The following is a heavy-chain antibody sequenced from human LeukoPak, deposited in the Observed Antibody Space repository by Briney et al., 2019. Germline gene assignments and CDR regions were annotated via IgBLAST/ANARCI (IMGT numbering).Heavy chain of an antibody. D-gene: IGHD3-3*01. CDR2: IYYSGST. CDR3: ATSADYDFWSGYSSYYYYGMDV. CDR1: GGSIRSYY. V-gene: IGHV4-59*01. J-gene: IGHJ6*02. Sequence: SETLSLTCTVCGGSIRSYYWSWIRQPPGKGLEWIGYIYYSGSTNYNPSLKSRVTISVDTSKNQFSLKLSSVTAADTAVYYCATSADYDFWSGYSSYYYYGMDVWGQGTTVTVSS.